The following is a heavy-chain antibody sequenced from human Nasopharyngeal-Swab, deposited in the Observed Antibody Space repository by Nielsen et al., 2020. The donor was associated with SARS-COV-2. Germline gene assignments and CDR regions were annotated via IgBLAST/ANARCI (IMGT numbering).Heavy chain of an antibody. J-gene: IGHJ6*02. Sequence: SCAASGFTFSSYAMHWVRQAPGKGLEWVAVISYDGSKEYYADSVKGRFTISRDNSKNTLYLQMNSLRAEDTAVYYCARDQGSSWYTYYYYYGMDVWGQGTTVTVSS. CDR3: ARDQGSSWYTYYYYYGMDV. V-gene: IGHV3-30-3*01. CDR2: ISYDGSKE. D-gene: IGHD6-13*01. CDR1: GFTFSSYA.